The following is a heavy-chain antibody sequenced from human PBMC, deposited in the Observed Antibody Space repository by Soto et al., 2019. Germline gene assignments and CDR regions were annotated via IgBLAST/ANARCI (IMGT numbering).Heavy chain of an antibody. J-gene: IGHJ5*02. D-gene: IGHD6-19*01. Sequence: SQTLSLTCAISGDSVSSNSAAWNWIRQSPSRGLEWLGRTYYRSKWYNDYAVSVKSRITINPDTSKNQFSLQLNSVTPEDTAVYYCAGEKYSSGWYGRGLNWFDPWGQGTRVTVSS. V-gene: IGHV6-1*01. CDR2: TYYRSKWYN. CDR3: AGEKYSSGWYGRGLNWFDP. CDR1: GDSVSSNSAA.